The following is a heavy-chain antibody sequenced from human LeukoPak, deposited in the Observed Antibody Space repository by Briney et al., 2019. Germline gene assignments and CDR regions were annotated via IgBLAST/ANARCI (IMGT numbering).Heavy chain of an antibody. CDR2: INHSGST. J-gene: IGHJ4*02. CDR3: ASYHNATVTHDY. D-gene: IGHD4-17*01. CDR1: GGSISSYY. Sequence: SETLSLTCNVSGGSISSYYWSWIRQPPGKGLEWIGEINHSGSTNYNPSLKSRVTISVDTSKNQFSLKLSSVTAADTAVYYCASYHNATVTHDYWGQGTLVTVSS. V-gene: IGHV4-34*01.